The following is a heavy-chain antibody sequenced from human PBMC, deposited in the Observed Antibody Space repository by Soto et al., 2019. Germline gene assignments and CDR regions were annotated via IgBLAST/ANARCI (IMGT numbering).Heavy chain of an antibody. V-gene: IGHV1-8*01. CDR3: AREKSSGYYYDY. J-gene: IGHJ4*02. CDR1: GYTFTSYD. D-gene: IGHD3-22*01. Sequence: QVQLVQSGAEVKKPGASVKVSCKASGYTFTSYDINWVRQATGQGLEWMGWMNPNSGNKAYEQKFQSRVTMTRTTSISTAYMELSSLRAEDTAVYYCAREKSSGYYYDYWGQGTLVTVSS. CDR2: MNPNSGNK.